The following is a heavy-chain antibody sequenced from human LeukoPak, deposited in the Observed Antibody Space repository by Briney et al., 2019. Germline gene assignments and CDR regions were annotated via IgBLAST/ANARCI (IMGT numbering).Heavy chain of an antibody. CDR3: ASGGIVGASPRYYYYMDV. J-gene: IGHJ6*03. V-gene: IGHV4-38-2*02. D-gene: IGHD1-26*01. CDR1: GYSISSGYY. Sequence: SETLSLTCTVSGYSISSGYYWGWIRQPPGKGLEWIGSIYHSGSTYYNPFLKSRVTISVDTSKNQFSLKLSSVTAADTAVYYCASGGIVGASPRYYYYMDVWGKGTTVTVSS. CDR2: IYHSGST.